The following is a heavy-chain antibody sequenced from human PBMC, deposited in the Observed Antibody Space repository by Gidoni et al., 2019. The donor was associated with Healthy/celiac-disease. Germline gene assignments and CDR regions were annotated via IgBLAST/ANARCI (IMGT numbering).Heavy chain of an antibody. J-gene: IGHJ1*01. Sequence: QVQLEQSGAEVKKPGASVKVSCKASGYHVTSYYMHGVRQAPGQGLEWMGIINPSGGSTSYAQKFPGRVTMTRDTSTSTVYMELSSLRSEDTAVYYCASDAYYYDSSGYSYEIIFQHWGQGTLVTVSS. V-gene: IGHV1-46*01. CDR1: GYHVTSYY. D-gene: IGHD3-22*01. CDR2: INPSGGST. CDR3: ASDAYYYDSSGYSYEIIFQH.